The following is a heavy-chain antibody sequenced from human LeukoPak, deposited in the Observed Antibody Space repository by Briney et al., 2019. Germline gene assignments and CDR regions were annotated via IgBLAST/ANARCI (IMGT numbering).Heavy chain of an antibody. V-gene: IGHV4-30-2*01. D-gene: IGHD3-22*01. Sequence: SETLSLTCAVSGGSISSGGYSWSWIRQPPGKGLEWIVYIYHSGSTYYNPSPKSRVTISVHRSKNQFSLKLSSVTAADTAVYYCARERMYYYDSSGLKGAFDIWGQGTMVTVSS. J-gene: IGHJ3*02. CDR2: IYHSGST. CDR1: GGSISSGGYS. CDR3: ARERMYYYDSSGLKGAFDI.